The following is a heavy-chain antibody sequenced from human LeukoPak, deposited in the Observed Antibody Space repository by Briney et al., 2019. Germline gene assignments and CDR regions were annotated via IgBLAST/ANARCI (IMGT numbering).Heavy chain of an antibody. Sequence: ASVTVSFKASGYTVTGYYMHWVRQAPGQGLEWMGWINPNSGGTNYAQKFQGWVTMTRDTSISTAYMELSRLRSDDTAVYYCARGHRIVVVPAADYYYYGMDVWGQGTTVTVSS. V-gene: IGHV1-2*04. CDR3: ARGHRIVVVPAADYYYYGMDV. J-gene: IGHJ6*02. CDR2: INPNSGGT. D-gene: IGHD2-2*01. CDR1: GYTVTGYY.